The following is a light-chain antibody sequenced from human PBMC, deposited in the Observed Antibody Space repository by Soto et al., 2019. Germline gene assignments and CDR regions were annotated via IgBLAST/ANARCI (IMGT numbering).Light chain of an antibody. CDR1: QGISSY. CDR2: AAS. V-gene: IGKV1-8*01. Sequence: AIRMTQSPSSLSASTGDRVTITCRASQGISSYLAWYQQKPGKAPKLLIYAASTLQSGVPSRFSGSGAGTDFTLTFSCLQSEDFATYYCQQYYSYPPFTFGPGTKVDIK. J-gene: IGKJ3*01. CDR3: QQYYSYPPFT.